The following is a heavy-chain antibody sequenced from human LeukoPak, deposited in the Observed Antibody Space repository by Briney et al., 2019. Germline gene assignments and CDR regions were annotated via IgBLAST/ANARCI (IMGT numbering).Heavy chain of an antibody. D-gene: IGHD1-26*01. CDR1: GGTFSSYA. J-gene: IGHJ4*02. Sequence: SVEVSCKASGGTFSSYAISWVRQAPGQGLEWMGGIIPIFGTANYAQKFQGRVTITADESTSTAYMELSSLRSEDTAVYYCARRDGSSHLPYDYGGQGTLVTVSS. CDR3: ARRDGSSHLPYDY. CDR2: IIPIFGTA. V-gene: IGHV1-69*13.